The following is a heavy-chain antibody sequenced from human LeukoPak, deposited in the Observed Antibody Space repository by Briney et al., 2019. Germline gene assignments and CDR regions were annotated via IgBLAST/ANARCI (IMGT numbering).Heavy chain of an antibody. V-gene: IGHV3-48*01. J-gene: IGHJ4*02. CDR2: ISSSSSTI. Sequence: GGSLRLSCAASGFTFSSYSMNWVRQAPGRGQEWVSYISSSSSTIYYADSVKGRFTISRDNAKNSLYLQVNSLRAEDTAVYYCARIGYCSSASCRHALDYWGQGTLVTVSS. D-gene: IGHD2-2*01. CDR3: ARIGYCSSASCRHALDY. CDR1: GFTFSSYS.